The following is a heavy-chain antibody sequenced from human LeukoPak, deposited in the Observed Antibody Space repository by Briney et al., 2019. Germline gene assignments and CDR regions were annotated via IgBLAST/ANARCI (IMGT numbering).Heavy chain of an antibody. V-gene: IGHV3-23*01. D-gene: IGHD3-3*01. CDR3: AKDQGYYDFWSGYSSGDY. J-gene: IGHJ4*02. Sequence: QSGGSLRLSCAASGFTFSNYWMSWVRQAPGKGLEWVSAISGSGGSTYYADSVKGRFTISRDNSKNTLYLQMNSLRAEDTAVYYCAKDQGYYDFWSGYSSGDYWGQGTLVTVSS. CDR2: ISGSGGST. CDR1: GFTFSNYW.